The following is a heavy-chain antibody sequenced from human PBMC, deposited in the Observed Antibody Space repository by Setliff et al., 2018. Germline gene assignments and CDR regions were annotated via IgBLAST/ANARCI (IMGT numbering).Heavy chain of an antibody. CDR1: GDSMNDNH. CDR2: IYTSGGT. V-gene: IGHV4-4*08. CDR3: ARGVSSVSWTPRY. J-gene: IGHJ4*02. Sequence: SEILSLTCNVSGDSMNDNHWTWIRQPPGKGLEWIGYIYTSGGTNYNPSLKSRVTISVDMSKNQFSLKLSSVIAADTAVYYCARGVSSVSWTPRYWGRGILVTVSS. D-gene: IGHD6-19*01.